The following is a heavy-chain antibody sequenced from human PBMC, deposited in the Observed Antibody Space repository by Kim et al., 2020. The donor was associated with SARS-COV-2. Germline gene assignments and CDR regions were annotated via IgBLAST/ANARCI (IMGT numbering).Heavy chain of an antibody. CDR1: GFTLKSYG. CDR2: ISSSSGTI. Sequence: GGSLRLSCAASGFTLKSYGMTWVRQAPGKGLECISYISSSSGTIYYADSVKGRFTVSRDNAKNSLYLQMNSLRAEDTAVYYGARERILGYWGQGTLVT. J-gene: IGHJ4*02. V-gene: IGHV3-48*01. CDR3: ARERILGY. D-gene: IGHD3-3*01.